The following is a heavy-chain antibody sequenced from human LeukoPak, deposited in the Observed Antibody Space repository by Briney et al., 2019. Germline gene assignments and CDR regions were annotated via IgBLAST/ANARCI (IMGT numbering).Heavy chain of an antibody. J-gene: IGHJ4*02. V-gene: IGHV4-59*08. CDR3: VRSSTYHLFDD. Sequence: SETLSLTYTVSGGSISSYYCSWIRQPPGKGLEWIGYMYYSGSTNYNAPIKSRVTKSVDTSKTQFSLKLSSVTAADTAVYYCVRSSTYHLFDDWGQ. D-gene: IGHD2-15*01. CDR2: MYYSGST. CDR1: GGSISSYY.